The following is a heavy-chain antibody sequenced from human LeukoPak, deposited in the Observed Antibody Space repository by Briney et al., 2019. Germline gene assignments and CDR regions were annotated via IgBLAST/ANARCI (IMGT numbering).Heavy chain of an antibody. Sequence: ASVKVSCKASGYTFTSYYMHWVRQAPGQGLEWMGIINPSGGSTSYAQKFQGRVTMTRDMSTSTVYMELSSLRSEDTAVYYCVRDGISYGGLRGVQYYYYSMDVWGKGTTVTVSS. CDR1: GYTFTSYY. CDR3: VRDGISYGGLRGVQYYYYSMDV. D-gene: IGHD4-23*01. J-gene: IGHJ6*03. CDR2: INPSGGST. V-gene: IGHV1-46*01.